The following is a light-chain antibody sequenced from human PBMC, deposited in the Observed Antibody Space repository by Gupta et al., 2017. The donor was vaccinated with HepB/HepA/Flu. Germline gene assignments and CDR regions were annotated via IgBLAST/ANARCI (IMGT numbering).Light chain of an antibody. V-gene: IGLV2-8*01. CDR1: RDDVASYNY. Sequence: SSLTPPPSAAGSPGQSGTISCTGTRDDVASYNYVSWYQQHPGNAPKLIIYEVTQRPAGVPGRFSGAKSGNTASLTISGLQGEDEADYYCSSYAGSDTVVFGGGTKLTVL. J-gene: IGLJ3*02. CDR2: EVT. CDR3: SSYAGSDTVV.